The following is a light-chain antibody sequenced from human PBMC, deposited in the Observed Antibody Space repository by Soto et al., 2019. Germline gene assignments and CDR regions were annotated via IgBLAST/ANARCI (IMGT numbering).Light chain of an antibody. CDR3: REYGSSPSYT. V-gene: IGKV3-20*01. Sequence: EIVLTQSPGTLSLSPGERATLSCRASQSVSSSSYLAWYQQKPGQAPRLLIYGASSRATGIPDRFSGSGSATDFPLTISRLEPEDFGVYYCREYGSSPSYTFGQGTKLEIK. J-gene: IGKJ2*01. CDR2: GAS. CDR1: QSVSSSSY.